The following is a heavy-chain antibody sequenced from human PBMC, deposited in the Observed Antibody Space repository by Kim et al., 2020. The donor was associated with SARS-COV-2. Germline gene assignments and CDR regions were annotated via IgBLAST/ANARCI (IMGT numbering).Heavy chain of an antibody. CDR3: ARAGDFWSGYLPPSRPFDY. V-gene: IGHV1-2*06. J-gene: IGHJ4*02. D-gene: IGHD3-3*01. Sequence: ASVKVSCKASGYTFTGYYMHWVRQAPGQGLEWMGRINPNSGGTNYAQKFQGRVTMTRDTSISTAYMELSRLRSDDTAVYYCARAGDFWSGYLPPSRPFDYWGQGTLVTVSS. CDR1: GYTFTGYY. CDR2: INPNSGGT.